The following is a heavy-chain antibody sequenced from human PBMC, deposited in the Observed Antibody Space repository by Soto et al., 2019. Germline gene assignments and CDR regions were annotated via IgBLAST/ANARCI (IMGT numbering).Heavy chain of an antibody. J-gene: IGHJ5*02. V-gene: IGHV1-18*04. CDR2: ISAYNGNT. D-gene: IGHD3-10*01. CDR3: ARGHYITLVRASWFHP. Sequence: GASVKVSCKACGYTFTSYSISWVRQAPGQGLEWMGWISAYNGNTNYAQKLQGRVTMTTDTSTSTAYMELRSLRSDDTAVYYCARGHYITLVRASWFHPWGQATLVTLSS. CDR1: GYTFTSYS.